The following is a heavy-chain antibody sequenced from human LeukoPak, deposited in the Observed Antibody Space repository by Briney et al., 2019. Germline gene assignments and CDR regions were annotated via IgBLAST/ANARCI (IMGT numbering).Heavy chain of an antibody. J-gene: IGHJ6*03. Sequence: PGGSLRLSCAASEFTFSDYSMSWIRQAPGKGLEWVSYISGRSSSIYHADSVKGRFTASRDNFRNTLYLQMNSLRAEDTAVYHCAKGGGSERNYYMDVWGKGTTVTVSS. D-gene: IGHD3-10*01. CDR2: ISGRSSSI. CDR3: AKGGGSERNYYMDV. CDR1: EFTFSDYS. V-gene: IGHV3-11*01.